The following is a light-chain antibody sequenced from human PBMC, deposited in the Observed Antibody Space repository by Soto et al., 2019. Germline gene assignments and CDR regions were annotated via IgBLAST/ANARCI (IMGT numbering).Light chain of an antibody. CDR1: SSDIGSYNH. J-gene: IGLJ1*01. Sequence: QSVLAQPASVSGSPGQSITISCSGTSSDIGSYNHVAWYQQFPGKSPKLMIYAVSDRPPGVSDRFSSSKSGITASLTISGLQTEDEADYYCISYTDRQSYLFGTGTKVTVL. CDR2: AVS. V-gene: IGLV2-14*03. CDR3: ISYTDRQSYL.